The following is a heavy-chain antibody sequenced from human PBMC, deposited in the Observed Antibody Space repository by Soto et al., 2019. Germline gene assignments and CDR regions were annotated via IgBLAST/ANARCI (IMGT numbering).Heavy chain of an antibody. J-gene: IGHJ4*02. V-gene: IGHV3-23*01. CDR1: GFTFTSFA. CDR3: LVDH. Sequence: EVQLLESGGGLVQPGGSLRLSCAASGFTFTSFAMSWVGQAPGKGLEWVSAISGAGNSASHANSVQGRFIISRDNSKNTLFLQMGSLRAEDTATYYQLVDHWGQGTLVTVSS. CDR2: ISGAGNSA.